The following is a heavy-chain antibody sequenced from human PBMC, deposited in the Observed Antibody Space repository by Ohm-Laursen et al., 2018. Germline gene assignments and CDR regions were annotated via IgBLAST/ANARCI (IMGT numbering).Heavy chain of an antibody. V-gene: IGHV3-33*01. J-gene: IGHJ5*02. Sequence: SLRLSCSASGFNFGSYGIHWVRQAPGKGLEWVAVIWHDGNHKEYGESVKGRVVISRDNSKNTLFLQMDSLRVDDTAVYYCGRGPRGINGGKSDRWGQGTLVTVSS. CDR2: IWHDGNHK. D-gene: IGHD7-27*01. CDR1: GFNFGSYG. CDR3: GRGPRGINGGKSDR.